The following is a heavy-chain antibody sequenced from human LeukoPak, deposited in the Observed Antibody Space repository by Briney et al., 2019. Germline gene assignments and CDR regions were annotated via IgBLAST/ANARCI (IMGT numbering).Heavy chain of an antibody. D-gene: IGHD1-26*01. Sequence: GGSLRLSCAASGFILSDYNMNWVRQAPGKGLEWVSFIDISGTYITYADSVKGRFTVSRDNAKNSPYLQMNSLRAEDTAVYYCTRDLSATARAYDYWGQGTLVTVSS. V-gene: IGHV3-21*01. CDR3: TRDLSATARAYDY. CDR2: IDISGTYI. J-gene: IGHJ4*02. CDR1: GFILSDYN.